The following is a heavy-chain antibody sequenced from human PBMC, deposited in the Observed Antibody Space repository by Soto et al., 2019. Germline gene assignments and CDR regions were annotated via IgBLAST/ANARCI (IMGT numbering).Heavy chain of an antibody. CDR3: ARLTIAAAGFDY. V-gene: IGHV4-59*08. J-gene: IGHJ4*02. CDR1: GGSISSYY. Sequence: SGTLSLTCTVSGGSISSYYWSWIRQPPGKGLEWIGYIYYSGSTNYNPSLKSRVTISVDTSKNQFSLKLSSVTAADTAVYYCARLTIAAAGFDYWGQGTLVTVSS. D-gene: IGHD6-13*01. CDR2: IYYSGST.